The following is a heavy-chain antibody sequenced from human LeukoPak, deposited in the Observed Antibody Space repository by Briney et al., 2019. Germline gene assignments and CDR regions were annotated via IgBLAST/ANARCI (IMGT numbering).Heavy chain of an antibody. V-gene: IGHV1-2*02. CDR3: ATSWGA. J-gene: IGHJ5*02. CDR1: GYTFTGYY. Sequence: ASVKVSCKASGYTFTGYYMHWVRQAPGQGLEWMGWINPNSGGTNYAQKFQGRVTMTEDTSTDTAYMELSSLRSEDTAVYYCATSWGAWGQGTLVTVSS. D-gene: IGHD3-16*01. CDR2: INPNSGGT.